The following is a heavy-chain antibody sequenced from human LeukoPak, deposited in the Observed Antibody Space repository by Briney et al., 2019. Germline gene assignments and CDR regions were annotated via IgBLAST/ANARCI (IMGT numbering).Heavy chain of an antibody. CDR2: IKSKTDGGTT. V-gene: IGHV3-15*01. CDR3: TTGPFDYYGSASYLANGMDV. D-gene: IGHD3-10*01. Sequence: GGSLRLSCAASGFTFSNAWMSWGRQAPGEGVGWVGRIKSKTDGGTTDYTAPVKGRFPIPRDDSKNTLYLQMNSLKTEDTAVYYCTTGPFDYYGSASYLANGMDVWGQGTTVTVSS. CDR1: GFTFSNAW. J-gene: IGHJ6*01.